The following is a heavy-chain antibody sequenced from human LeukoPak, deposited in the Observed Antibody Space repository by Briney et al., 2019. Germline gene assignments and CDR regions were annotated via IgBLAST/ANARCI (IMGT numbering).Heavy chain of an antibody. CDR1: GFTFSSHA. V-gene: IGHV3-23*01. CDR3: AKGTNYDILTGYYSSYYYGMDV. D-gene: IGHD3-9*01. Sequence: GGSLRLSCAASGFTFSSHAMSWVRQAPGKGLEWVSAISGSGGSTYYADSVKGRFTISRDNSKNTLYLQMNSLRAEDTAVYYCAKGTNYDILTGYYSSYYYGMDVWGQGTTVTVSS. CDR2: ISGSGGST. J-gene: IGHJ6*02.